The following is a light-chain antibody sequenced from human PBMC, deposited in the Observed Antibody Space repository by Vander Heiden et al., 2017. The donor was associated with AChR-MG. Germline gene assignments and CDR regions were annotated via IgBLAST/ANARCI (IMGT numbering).Light chain of an antibody. J-gene: IGLJ2*01. CDR3: SSYTISSTLEV. CDR1: SSDVGGYNY. Sequence: QSALTQPASVSGSPGPSITISCTGTSSDVGGYNYVSWYQQHPGKAPKLMIYEVSNRPSGVSNRFSGSKSGNTASLTISGVQAEDEADYYCSSYTISSTLEVFGGGTKLTVL. V-gene: IGLV2-14*01. CDR2: EVS.